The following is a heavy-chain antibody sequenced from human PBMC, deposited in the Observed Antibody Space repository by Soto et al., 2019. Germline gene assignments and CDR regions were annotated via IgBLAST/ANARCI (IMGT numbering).Heavy chain of an antibody. J-gene: IGHJ2*01. CDR2: FFVTGRI. D-gene: IGHD3-16*01. CDR3: ARGLGRYFDR. CDR1: GDSIRGYS. V-gene: IGHV4-4*07. Sequence: QVELQESGPGLVKPSETLSLTCTVSGDSIRGYSWSWIRQPAGQGLESLGRFFVTGRINYNPSLKSRVTMSLDTSPNQFSLRLSSVTAADTAVYFCARGLGRYFDRWGRGTLFTVSA.